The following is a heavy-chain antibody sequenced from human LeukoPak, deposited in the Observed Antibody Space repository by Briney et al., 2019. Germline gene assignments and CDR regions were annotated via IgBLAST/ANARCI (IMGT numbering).Heavy chain of an antibody. V-gene: IGHV3-30*18. D-gene: IGHD6-6*01. J-gene: IGHJ6*02. CDR3: AKDRTGYYYGMDV. CDR2: ISYDGSNK. Sequence: PGGSLRLSCAASGFTFSSYGMHWVRQDPGKGLEWVAVISYDGSNKYYADSVKGRFTISRDNSKNTLYLQMNSLRAEDTAVYYCAKDRTGYYYGMDVWGQGTTATVSS. CDR1: GFTFSSYG.